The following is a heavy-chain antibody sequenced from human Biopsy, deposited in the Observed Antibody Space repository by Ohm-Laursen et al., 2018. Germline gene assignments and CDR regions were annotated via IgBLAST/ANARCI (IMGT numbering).Heavy chain of an antibody. Sequence: GSLRLSCTASGFPLSDYYMRWIRQAPGQGLDWVSYISDGGTTIYYADSVKGRFTISRDNAKKSLYLQMNSLRAEDTAVYYCARDTRRSPYGMDVWGQGTTVTVSS. D-gene: IGHD1-26*01. CDR2: ISDGGTTI. J-gene: IGHJ6*02. CDR1: GFPLSDYY. CDR3: ARDTRRSPYGMDV. V-gene: IGHV3-11*01.